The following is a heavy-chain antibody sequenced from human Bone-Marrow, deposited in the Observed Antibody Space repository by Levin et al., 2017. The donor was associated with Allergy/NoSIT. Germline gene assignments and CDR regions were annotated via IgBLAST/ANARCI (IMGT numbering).Heavy chain of an antibody. J-gene: IGHJ4*02. D-gene: IGHD3-22*01. V-gene: IGHV3-30-3*01. Sequence: GESLKISCAASGFTFSSYAMHWVRQAPGKGLEWVAVISYDGSNKYYADSVKGRFTISRDNSKNTLYLQMNSLRAEDTAVYYCARDGEGGIGSGYYPPDYWGQGTLVTVSS. CDR2: ISYDGSNK. CDR3: ARDGEGGIGSGYYPPDY. CDR1: GFTFSSYA.